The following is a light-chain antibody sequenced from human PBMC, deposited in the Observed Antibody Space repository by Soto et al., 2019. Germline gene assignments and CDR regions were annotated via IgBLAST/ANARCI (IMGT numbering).Light chain of an antibody. CDR1: SSDVGGHNY. J-gene: IGLJ2*01. CDR3: SSYTSSTTLDVV. V-gene: IGLV2-14*01. Sequence: QSALTQPASVSGSPGQSITISCTGTSSDVGGHNYVSWYQQPPGTAPKLMIYEVTNRPSGVSNRFSGSKSGNTASVTISGLQAEDEADYYCSSYTSSTTLDVVFGGGTQLTVL. CDR2: EVT.